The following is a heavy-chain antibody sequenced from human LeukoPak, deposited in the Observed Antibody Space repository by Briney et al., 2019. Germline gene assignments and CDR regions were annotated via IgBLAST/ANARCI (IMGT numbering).Heavy chain of an antibody. Sequence: PGGSLRLSRAAAGFAFSSYVMHWARQAPGEGLGWVAVIREDGDGRFYGNSVKGRFTISRDNSRNALYLEMDSLRVEDTARYFCATEDYTSGHAGALGFDPWGQGTLVTVSA. D-gene: IGHD3-22*01. V-gene: IGHV3-30*03. CDR3: ATEDYTSGHAGALGFDP. J-gene: IGHJ5*02. CDR1: GFAFSSYV. CDR2: IREDGDGR.